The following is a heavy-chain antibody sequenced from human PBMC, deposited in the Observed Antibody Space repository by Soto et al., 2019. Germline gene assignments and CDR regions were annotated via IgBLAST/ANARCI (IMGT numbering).Heavy chain of an antibody. CDR2: IYYSGST. Sequence: SETLSLTCTVSGGSISSYYWSWIRQPPGKGLEWIGYIYYSGSTNYNPSLKSRVTISVDTSKNQFSLKLTSVTAADTAVYYCAREKITGLFDFWGQGNLVTFSS. D-gene: IGHD2-8*02. J-gene: IGHJ4*02. CDR1: GGSISSYY. V-gene: IGHV4-59*12. CDR3: AREKITGLFDF.